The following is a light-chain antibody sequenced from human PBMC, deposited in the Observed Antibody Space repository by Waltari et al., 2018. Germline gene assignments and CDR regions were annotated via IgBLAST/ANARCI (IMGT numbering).Light chain of an antibody. CDR3: QMYVKLPVT. J-gene: IGKJ1*01. Sequence: EIVLTQSPATLSLSPGDSATLSCRASQSIGTYLTWYQQRPGQAPRLLIYHASSRATGIPDRFSGSGSGTDFSLTINRLEPEDFAVYYCQMYVKLPVTFGQGTKVELK. CDR2: HAS. V-gene: IGKV3-20*01. CDR1: QSIGTY.